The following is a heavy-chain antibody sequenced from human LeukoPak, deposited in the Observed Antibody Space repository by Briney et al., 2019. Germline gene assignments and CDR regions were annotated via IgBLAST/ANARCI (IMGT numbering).Heavy chain of an antibody. D-gene: IGHD2-21*02. J-gene: IGHJ4*02. Sequence: DSVKGRFTISRDNSKNTLYLQMNSLRAEDTAVYYCAKDQERRCGGDCYSGEGFDYWGQGTLVTVSS. CDR3: AKDQERRCGGDCYSGEGFDY. V-gene: IGHV3-30*02.